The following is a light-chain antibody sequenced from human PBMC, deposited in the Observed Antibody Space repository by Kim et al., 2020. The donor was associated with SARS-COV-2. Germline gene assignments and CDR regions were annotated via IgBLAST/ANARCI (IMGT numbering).Light chain of an antibody. V-gene: IGKV3-11*01. CDR3: QQYNDYPLT. CDR1: QSVSSY. Sequence: ESVLTQSPATLSLSPGERATLSCRASQSVSSYLAWYQQRPGQAPRLLIYDASNRATGIPARFSGSGSGTEFTLTISSLQPDDFATYYCQQYNDYPLTFGGGTKVDIK. CDR2: DAS. J-gene: IGKJ4*01.